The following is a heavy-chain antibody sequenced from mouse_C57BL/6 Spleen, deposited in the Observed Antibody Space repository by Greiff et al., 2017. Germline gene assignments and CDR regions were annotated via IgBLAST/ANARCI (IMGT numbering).Heavy chain of an antibody. D-gene: IGHD2-4*01. CDR2: IDPSDSYT. V-gene: IGHV1-69*01. Sequence: QVQLQQPGAELVMPGASVKLSCKASGYTFTSYWMHWVKQRPGQGLEWIGEIDPSDSYTNYNQKFKGKSTLTVDTSSSTAYMQLSSLTSEDSAVYYCARTGYDYDHWFAYWGQGTLVTVSA. J-gene: IGHJ3*01. CDR3: ARTGYDYDHWFAY. CDR1: GYTFTSYW.